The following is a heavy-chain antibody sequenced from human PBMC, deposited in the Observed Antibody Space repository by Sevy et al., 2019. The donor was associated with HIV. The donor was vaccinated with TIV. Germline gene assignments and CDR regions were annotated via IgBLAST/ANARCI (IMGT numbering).Heavy chain of an antibody. CDR1: GFTFDDYA. D-gene: IGHD2-15*01. J-gene: IGHJ4*02. CDR3: AKDKNPYCSGGSCYPTPFDY. V-gene: IGHV3-9*01. Sequence: GGSLRLSCAASGFTFDDYAMHWVRQAPGKGLEWVSGISWNSGSIGYADSVKGRFTISRDNAKNSLYLQMNSLRAEDTALYYCAKDKNPYCSGGSCYPTPFDYWGQRTLVTVSS. CDR2: ISWNSGSI.